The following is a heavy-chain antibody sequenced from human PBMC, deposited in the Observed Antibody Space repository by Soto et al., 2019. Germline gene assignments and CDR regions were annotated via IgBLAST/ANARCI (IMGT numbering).Heavy chain of an antibody. CDR3: AKRRGAGGHFDY. Sequence: GGSLRLSCAASGFTFSSYAMGWVRQGPGKGLEWVAVVSIGGSTHYADSVRGRFTIPRDNSKNTLSLQMNSLTAEDTAVYFCAKRRGAGGHFDYWGQGALVTVSS. V-gene: IGHV3-23*01. CDR1: GFTFSSYA. CDR2: VSIGGST. J-gene: IGHJ4*02. D-gene: IGHD2-15*01.